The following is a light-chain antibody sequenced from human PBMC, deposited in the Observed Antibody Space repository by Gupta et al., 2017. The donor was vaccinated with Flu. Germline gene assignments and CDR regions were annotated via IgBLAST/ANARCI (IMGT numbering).Light chain of an antibody. Sequence: DIQMTQSPSSVSASVGDTVTITCRASQDVSNWLAWYQQKPGEAPKLLVYAATKLLSGVPPRFSGSGSGTEFSLTISSLQPGDFATYCCQQASNLPITFGHGTKVDVK. V-gene: IGKV1-12*01. CDR3: QQASNLPIT. CDR1: QDVSNW. J-gene: IGKJ3*01. CDR2: AAT.